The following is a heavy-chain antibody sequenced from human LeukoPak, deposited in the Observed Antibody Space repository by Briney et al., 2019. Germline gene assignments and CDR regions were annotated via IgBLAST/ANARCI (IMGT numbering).Heavy chain of an antibody. D-gene: IGHD3-22*01. CDR1: GGTFSSYA. Sequence: ASVKVSCKASGGTFSSYAISWVRQAPGQGLEWMGGIIPIFGTANYAQKFQGRVTITADESTSTAYMEPSSLRSEDTAVYYCARGDSSGYYYGYYWGQGTLVTVSS. V-gene: IGHV1-69*13. CDR3: ARGDSSGYYYGYY. CDR2: IIPIFGTA. J-gene: IGHJ4*02.